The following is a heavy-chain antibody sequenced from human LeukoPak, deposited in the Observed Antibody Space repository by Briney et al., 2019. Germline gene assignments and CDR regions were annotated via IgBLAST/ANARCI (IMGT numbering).Heavy chain of an antibody. CDR1: GFTFSGYW. J-gene: IGHJ4*02. CDR3: AKGHTDYGTGFDL. V-gene: IGHV3-7*05. Sequence: PGGSLRLSCAASGFTFSGYWMTWVRQAPGKGLEWVANIKQDGSEKYYVDSVKGRFTMSRDNSKNTLYLQMNSLRAEDTAVYYCAKGHTDYGTGFDLWGQGTLVTVSS. CDR2: IKQDGSEK. D-gene: IGHD4/OR15-4a*01.